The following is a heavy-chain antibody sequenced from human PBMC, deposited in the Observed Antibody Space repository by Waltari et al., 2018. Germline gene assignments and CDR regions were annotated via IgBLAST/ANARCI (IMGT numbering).Heavy chain of an antibody. V-gene: IGHV3-20*04. CDR1: GFNFDDHG. Sequence: EVQLVESGGGVRRPGGSLRLSCAASGFNFDDHGMGWVCQAPGKGVEGVSSINWNGGSTCYADSVRGRFTISRDNAKNSLYLQMNSLRADDTALYYCAREKLMGEYIDYWGQGTLVTVSS. CDR2: INWNGGST. CDR3: AREKLMGEYIDY. J-gene: IGHJ4*02. D-gene: IGHD2-15*01.